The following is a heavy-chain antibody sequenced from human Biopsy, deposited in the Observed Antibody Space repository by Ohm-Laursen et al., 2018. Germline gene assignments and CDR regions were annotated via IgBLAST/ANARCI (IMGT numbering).Heavy chain of an antibody. CDR2: INQAGTT. D-gene: IGHD2-15*01. CDR3: GNEVHGRDY. J-gene: IGHJ4*02. CDR1: GKTFSDYQ. V-gene: IGHV4-34*08. Sequence: SDTLSLTCSVFGKTFSDYQWSWIRQPPGKGLEWIGQINQAGTTNYNSSLKSRVSISADASKYESSLRLTSVTAADTAVYLCGNEVHGRDYWGLGAQVTVSS.